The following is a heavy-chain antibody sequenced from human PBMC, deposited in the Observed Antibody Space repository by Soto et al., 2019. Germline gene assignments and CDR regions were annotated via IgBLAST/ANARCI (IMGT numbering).Heavy chain of an antibody. CDR3: ARGLRWYNWFDP. D-gene: IGHD4-17*01. J-gene: IGHJ5*02. Sequence: SVKVSCKASGGTFSSYAISWVRQAPGQGLEWMGGIIPIFGTANYAQKSQGRVTITADESTSTAYMELSSLRSEDTAVYYCARGLRWYNWFDPWGQGTLVTVSS. CDR2: IIPIFGTA. V-gene: IGHV1-69*13. CDR1: GGTFSSYA.